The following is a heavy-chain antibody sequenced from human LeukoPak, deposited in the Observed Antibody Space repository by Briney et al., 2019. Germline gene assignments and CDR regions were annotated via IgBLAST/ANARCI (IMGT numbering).Heavy chain of an antibody. CDR2: IYYSGRT. Sequence: PSETLSLTCTVSGGSISSSSYYWGWIRQPPGKGLEGIGSIYYSGRTYSNPSLKSRVTISVDTSKNQFSLKLSSVTAADTAEYYCARHFPDRIVGATTPDYWGQGTLVTVSS. D-gene: IGHD1-26*01. CDR3: ARHFPDRIVGATTPDY. V-gene: IGHV4-39*01. CDR1: GGSISSSSYY. J-gene: IGHJ4*02.